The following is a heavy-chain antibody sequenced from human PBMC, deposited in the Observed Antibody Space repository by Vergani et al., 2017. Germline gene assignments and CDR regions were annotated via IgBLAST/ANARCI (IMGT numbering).Heavy chain of an antibody. CDR1: GYTFTSYD. CDR3: ASPIVVVTAIPVGGAFDI. CDR2: MNPNSGNT. Sequence: QVQLVQSGAEVKKPGASVKVSCKASGYTFTSYDINWVRQATGQGLEWMGWMNPNSGNTGYAQKFQGRVTMTRNTSISTAYMELSSLRSEDTAVYYCASPIVVVTAIPVGGAFDIWGQGTMVTVSS. J-gene: IGHJ3*02. D-gene: IGHD2-21*02. V-gene: IGHV1-8*01.